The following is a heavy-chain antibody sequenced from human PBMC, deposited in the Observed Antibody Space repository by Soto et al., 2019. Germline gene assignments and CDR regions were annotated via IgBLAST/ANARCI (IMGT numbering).Heavy chain of an antibody. D-gene: IGHD3-9*01. CDR2: INHSGST. CDR1: GGSFSGYY. CDR3: GRVLAQYYDILTGSNWFDP. V-gene: IGHV4-34*01. J-gene: IGHJ5*02. Sequence: SETLSLTCAVYGGSFSGYYWSWIRQPPGKGLEWIGEINHSGSTNYNPSLKSRVTISVDTSKNQFSLKLSSVTAADTAVYYCGRVLAQYYDILTGSNWFDPWGQGTLVTVSS.